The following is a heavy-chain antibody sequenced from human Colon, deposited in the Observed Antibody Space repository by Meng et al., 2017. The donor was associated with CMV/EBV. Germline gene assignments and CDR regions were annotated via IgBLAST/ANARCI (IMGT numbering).Heavy chain of an antibody. CDR1: GFTFGNYV. J-gene: IGHJ4*02. Sequence: GESLKISCAASGFTFGNYVMTWVRQAPGKGLEWVASISASGGTTYYADAVKGRFTISRDTSKDTVYLQMSSLRAEDTALYYCARGLGYDFWSGFYVWGQGTLVTVSS. D-gene: IGHD3-3*01. CDR2: ISASGGTT. V-gene: IGHV3-23*01. CDR3: ARGLGYDFWSGFYV.